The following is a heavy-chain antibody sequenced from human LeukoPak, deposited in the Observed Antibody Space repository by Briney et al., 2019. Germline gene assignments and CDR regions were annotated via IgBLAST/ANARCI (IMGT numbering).Heavy chain of an antibody. D-gene: IGHD5-18*01. CDR3: ARGWIQLWYFFDY. V-gene: IGHV4-34*01. Sequence: TSETLSLTCAVYGGSFSGYYWSWIRQPPGKGLEWIGEINHSGSTNYNPSLKSRVTISVDTSKNQFSLKLSSVTAADTAVYYCARGWIQLWYFFDYWGQGTLVTVSS. J-gene: IGHJ4*02. CDR1: GGSFSGYY. CDR2: INHSGST.